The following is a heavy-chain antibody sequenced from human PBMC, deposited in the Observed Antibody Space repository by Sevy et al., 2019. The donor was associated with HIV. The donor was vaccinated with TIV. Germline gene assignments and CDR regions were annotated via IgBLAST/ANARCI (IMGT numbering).Heavy chain of an antibody. D-gene: IGHD3-22*01. J-gene: IGHJ3*02. CDR1: RFTFVTYA. V-gene: IGHV3-23*01. CDR3: AKAVYDSSGYYPMGAFDI. Sequence: GGSLRLSCAASRFTFVTYAMNWVRQAPGKGLEWVSGISGSGGSTYYADSVKGRFTISRDNSKNTLYLQMNSLRAEDTAVYYCAKAVYDSSGYYPMGAFDIWGQGTMVTVSS. CDR2: ISGSGGST.